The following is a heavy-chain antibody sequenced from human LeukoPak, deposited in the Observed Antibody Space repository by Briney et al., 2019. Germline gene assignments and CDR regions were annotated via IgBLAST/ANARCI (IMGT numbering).Heavy chain of an antibody. CDR1: GGSISSGDYY. D-gene: IGHD3-3*01. V-gene: IGHV4-30-4*02. Sequence: SETLSLTCTVSGGSISSGDYYWSWIRQPPGKGLEWIGYIYYSGSTYYNPSLKSRVTISVDTSKNQFSLKLSSVTAADTAVYYCARDLGYDFWSGGGAWFDYWGQGTLVTVSS. CDR3: ARDLGYDFWSGGGAWFDY. CDR2: IYYSGST. J-gene: IGHJ4*02.